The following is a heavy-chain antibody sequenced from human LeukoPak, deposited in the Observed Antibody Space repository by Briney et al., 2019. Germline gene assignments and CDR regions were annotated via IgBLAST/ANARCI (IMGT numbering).Heavy chain of an antibody. CDR1: GYSFTTYW. D-gene: IGHD2-2*01. CDR3: ERYGIRGSTDNYQLLPFDS. CDR2: SYPGDSDT. Sequence: NPGESLKISCKGSGYSFTTYWIGWVRQMPGKGLEWMGISYPGDSDTRYSPSFQGQVTISADKSISTAYLQWSSLKASDTAMYFCERYGIRGSTDNYQLLPFDSWGQGTLVTVSS. J-gene: IGHJ4*02. V-gene: IGHV5-51*01.